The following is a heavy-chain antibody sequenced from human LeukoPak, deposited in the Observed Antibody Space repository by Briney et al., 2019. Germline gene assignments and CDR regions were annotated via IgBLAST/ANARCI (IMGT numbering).Heavy chain of an antibody. CDR3: ARVYYFDRSGYRHFDY. D-gene: IGHD3-22*01. Sequence: ASVKVSCKASGGTFNSYAFSWVRQAPGQGLEWMGGIIPIFGTAKYAQKFQGRVTITADESTSTAYMELSSLRSEDTAVYYCARVYYFDRSGYRHFDYWGQGTLVTVSS. CDR1: GGTFNSYA. J-gene: IGHJ4*02. CDR2: IIPIFGTA. V-gene: IGHV1-69*13.